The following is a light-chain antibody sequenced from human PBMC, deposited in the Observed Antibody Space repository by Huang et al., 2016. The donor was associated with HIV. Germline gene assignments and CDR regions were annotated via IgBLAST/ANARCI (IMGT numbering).Light chain of an antibody. Sequence: EFVLTQSPATLSLSPGERATLSCRASQSVSSYLAWYQQKPGQAPRLLLYDASNRATGIPARFIGSGSGTDCTLTISSLEPEDFAVYYCQQRSNWPLTFGGGTKVEIK. J-gene: IGKJ4*01. CDR2: DAS. V-gene: IGKV3-11*01. CDR3: QQRSNWPLT. CDR1: QSVSSY.